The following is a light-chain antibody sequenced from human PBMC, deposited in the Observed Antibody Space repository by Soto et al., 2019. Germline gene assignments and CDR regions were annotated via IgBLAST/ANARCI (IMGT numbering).Light chain of an antibody. Sequence: QSVLTQPPSASGSPGQSVTISCTGTSSDVGGYNYVSWYQNHPDKAPKLIIYEVYKRPSGVPDRFSGSKSGNTASLTVSGLQAEDEAEYYCSSYAASDSFVVFGGGTKLTVL. V-gene: IGLV2-8*01. J-gene: IGLJ2*01. CDR1: SSDVGGYNY. CDR2: EVY. CDR3: SSYAASDSFVV.